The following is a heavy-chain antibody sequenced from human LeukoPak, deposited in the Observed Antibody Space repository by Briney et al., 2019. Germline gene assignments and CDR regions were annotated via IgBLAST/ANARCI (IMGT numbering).Heavy chain of an antibody. J-gene: IGHJ6*03. Sequence: SETLSLTCAVYGGSFSGYYWSWIRQPPGKGLEWIGEINHSGSTNYNPSLKSRVTISVDTSKNQFSLKLSSVTAADTAVYYCARDRVLGGYSYGQSHYYMDVWGKGTTVTVSS. CDR2: INHSGST. D-gene: IGHD5-18*01. CDR3: ARDRVLGGYSYGQSHYYMDV. V-gene: IGHV4-34*01. CDR1: GGSFSGYY.